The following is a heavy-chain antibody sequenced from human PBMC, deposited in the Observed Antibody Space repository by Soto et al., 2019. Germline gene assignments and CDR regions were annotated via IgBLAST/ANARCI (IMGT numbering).Heavy chain of an antibody. D-gene: IGHD4-4*01. CDR2: IIPLFNVA. CDR3: AASGRDVLGYDYKDTEGLDI. CDR1: GGTFSNFA. V-gene: IGHV1-69*01. J-gene: IGHJ3*02. Sequence: QVQLVQSGPEVKKPGSSVKVSCEASGGTFSNFAVNWVRQAPGQWLEWVGGIIPLFNVAKYAQKFEGRVTIVADDSTSNAYMDLSSLRSDDTAVYYCAASGRDVLGYDYKDTEGLDIWGQGTMVTVSS.